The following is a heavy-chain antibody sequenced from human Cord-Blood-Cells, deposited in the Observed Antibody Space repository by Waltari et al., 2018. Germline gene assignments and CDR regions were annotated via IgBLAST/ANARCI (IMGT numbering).Heavy chain of an antibody. CDR3: ARGGLGIPDKDAFDI. J-gene: IGHJ3*02. D-gene: IGHD7-27*01. V-gene: IGHV1-2*02. CDR1: GYTFTGYY. Sequence: QVQLVQSGAEVKKPGASVKVSCKASGYTFTGYYMHWVRQAPGHGLEWMGWINPNSGGANDEQKFQGRVTMTRDTSISAAYMELSRLRSDDTAVYYCARGGLGIPDKDAFDIWGQGTMVTVSS. CDR2: INPNSGGA.